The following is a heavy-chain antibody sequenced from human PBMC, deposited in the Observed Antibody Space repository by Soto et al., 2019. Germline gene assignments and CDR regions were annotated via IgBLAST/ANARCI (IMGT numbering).Heavy chain of an antibody. V-gene: IGHV3-23*01. D-gene: IGHD3-9*01. Sequence: EVQLLESXXXXVQPGGSLRLSCAASGFIFSNYAMNWVRQAPGKGLEWVSAVGGNGLDTYYADSVKGRFTISRDNSKNTLYLQMHSLRAEDTAVYYCAGRTGYPFDYWGQGTLVTVSS. CDR2: VGGNGLDT. CDR3: AGRTGYPFDY. J-gene: IGHJ4*02. CDR1: GFIFSNYA.